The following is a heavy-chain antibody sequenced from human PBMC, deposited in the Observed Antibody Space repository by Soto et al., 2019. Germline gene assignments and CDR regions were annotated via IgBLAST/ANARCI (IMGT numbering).Heavy chain of an antibody. CDR2: INPNSGGT. V-gene: IGHV1-2*04. CDR3: ARDRGYSSGWPEWSADY. J-gene: IGHJ4*02. Sequence: QVQLVQSGAEVKKPGASVKVSCKASGYTFTGYYMHWVRQAPRQGLEWMGWINPNSGGTNYAQKFKGWVTMTRDTAISTAYRERSRLRSDDTAVYYCARDRGYSSGWPEWSADYWGQGTLGTVSS. CDR1: GYTFTGYY. D-gene: IGHD6-19*01.